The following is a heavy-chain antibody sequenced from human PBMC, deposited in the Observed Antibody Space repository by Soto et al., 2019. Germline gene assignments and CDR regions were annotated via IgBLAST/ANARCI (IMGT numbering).Heavy chain of an antibody. J-gene: IGHJ5*02. V-gene: IGHV3-23*01. CDR2: IIDNGGST. D-gene: IGHD3-16*02. CDR1: GFTFSSCA. Sequence: GGSLRLSCAASGFTFSSCAMGWVRQAPGKGLEWVSDIIDNGGSTYYADSVKGRFTISRDNSKNTLYLQMNSLRAEDTAVYYCAKRRGMITFGGVIEQDWFDPWGQGTLVTVSS. CDR3: AKRRGMITFGGVIEQDWFDP.